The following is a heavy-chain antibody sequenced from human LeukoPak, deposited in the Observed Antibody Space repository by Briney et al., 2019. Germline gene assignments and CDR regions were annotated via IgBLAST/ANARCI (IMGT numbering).Heavy chain of an antibody. CDR1: GFIFSMYW. Sequence: PGGSLRLSCGGSGFIFSMYWMHWVRQAPGKGLAWVSRINPDGSRTDYADSVKGRFTISRDNSKNTLYLQMNSLRAGDTAVYYCAKDITLYYFDYWGQGTLVTVSS. CDR2: INPDGSRT. V-gene: IGHV3-74*01. CDR3: AKDITLYYFDY. J-gene: IGHJ4*02.